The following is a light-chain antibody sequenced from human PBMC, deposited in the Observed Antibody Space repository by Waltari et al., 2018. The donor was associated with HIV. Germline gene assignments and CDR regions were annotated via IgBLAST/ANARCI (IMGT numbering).Light chain of an antibody. CDR2: EVT. CDR3: SSYANKNGFYVV. Sequence: QSALTQPPSASGSPGQSVTLSCTGTNSAIGGFNYVSWYQQHPVKAPKIDISEVTKRPSGVPGRFSGSKSGTTASLTVSGLQAEDEADYYCSSYANKNGFYVVFGGGTRLTVL. V-gene: IGLV2-8*01. CDR1: NSAIGGFNY. J-gene: IGLJ2*01.